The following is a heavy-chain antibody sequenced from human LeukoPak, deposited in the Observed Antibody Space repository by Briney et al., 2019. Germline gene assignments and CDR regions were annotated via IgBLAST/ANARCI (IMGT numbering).Heavy chain of an antibody. Sequence: SETLSLTCTVSGGSISSYYWSWIRQPPGKGLEWIGYIYYSGSTNYNPSLKSRVTISVDTSKNQFSLKLSSVTAADTAVYYCARGSRYVAGRGIFQHWGQGTLVTVSS. CDR3: ARGSRYVAGRGIFQH. D-gene: IGHD6-19*01. J-gene: IGHJ1*01. CDR2: IYYSGST. CDR1: GGSISSYY. V-gene: IGHV4-59*01.